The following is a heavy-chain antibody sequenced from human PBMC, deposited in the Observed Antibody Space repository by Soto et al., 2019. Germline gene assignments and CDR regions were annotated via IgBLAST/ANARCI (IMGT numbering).Heavy chain of an antibody. Sequence: QVPLVQSGAEVKKPGASVKVSCKASGYTFTSYGISWVRQAPGQGLEWMGWISAYNGNTNYAQKLQGRVTMTTDTATRTAYSELRSLRSDATAVYYWPTVGHAYGDYLFIDAFHIWGQGTMVTVSS. J-gene: IGHJ3*02. V-gene: IGHV1-18*01. CDR1: GYTFTSYG. D-gene: IGHD4-17*01. CDR2: ISAYNGNT. CDR3: PTVGHAYGDYLFIDAFHI.